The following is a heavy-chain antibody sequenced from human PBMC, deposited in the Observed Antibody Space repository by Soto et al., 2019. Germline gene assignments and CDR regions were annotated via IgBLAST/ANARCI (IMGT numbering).Heavy chain of an antibody. D-gene: IGHD2-15*01. CDR1: GGTFSSYA. V-gene: IGHV1-69*01. CDR2: IIPIFGTA. Sequence: QVQLVQSGAEVKKPGSSVKVSCKASGGTFSSYAISWVRQAPGQGLEWMGGIIPIFGTANYAQKFQGRVTITADESTSTAYMELSSLRSEDTAVYYCARVGGDCSGGSCPSGWFDPWGQGTLVTVSS. CDR3: ARVGGDCSGGSCPSGWFDP. J-gene: IGHJ5*02.